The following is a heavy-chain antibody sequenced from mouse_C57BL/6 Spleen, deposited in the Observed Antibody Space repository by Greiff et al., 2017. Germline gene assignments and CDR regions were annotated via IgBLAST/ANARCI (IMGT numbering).Heavy chain of an antibody. D-gene: IGHD2-14*01. V-gene: IGHV1-85*01. CDR1: GYTFTSYD. Sequence: VQLQQSGPELVKPGASVKLSCKASGYTFTSYDINWVKQRPGQGLEWIGRIYPRAGSTKYNEKFKGKATLTVDTSSSKAYMERHSLTSEASAVYFCASGYFPLAYWGQGTLVTVSA. CDR2: IYPRAGST. CDR3: ASGYFPLAY. J-gene: IGHJ3*01.